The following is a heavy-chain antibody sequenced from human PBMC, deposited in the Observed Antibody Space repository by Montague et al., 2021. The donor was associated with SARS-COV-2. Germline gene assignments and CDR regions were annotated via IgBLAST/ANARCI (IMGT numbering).Heavy chain of an antibody. CDR1: GGSITSSVYY. J-gene: IGHJ4*02. V-gene: IGHV4-39*01. Sequence: SETLSLTCTVSGGSITSSVYYWSWIRQSPGKGLEWIGTIYYSGSTYYNPSLKSRGTISVDTSKNQFSLKLSSVTAADTAVYYCARHPLGYCSSTSCHVGWGQGTLVTVSS. D-gene: IGHD2-2*01. CDR2: IYYSGST. CDR3: ARHPLGYCSSTSCHVG.